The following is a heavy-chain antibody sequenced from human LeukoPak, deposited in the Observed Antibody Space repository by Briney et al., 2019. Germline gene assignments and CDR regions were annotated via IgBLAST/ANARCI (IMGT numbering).Heavy chain of an antibody. V-gene: IGHV3-53*01. J-gene: IGHJ3*02. CDR3: ARLGDIDAFDI. Sequence: GGSLRLSCAASGFTVSSNYKSWVRQAPGKGLEWVSVIYSGGSTYYADSVKGRFTISRDNSKNTLYLQMNSLRAEDTAVYYCARLGDIDAFDIWGQGTIVTVSS. CDR1: GFTVSSNY. D-gene: IGHD2-21*02. CDR2: IYSGGST.